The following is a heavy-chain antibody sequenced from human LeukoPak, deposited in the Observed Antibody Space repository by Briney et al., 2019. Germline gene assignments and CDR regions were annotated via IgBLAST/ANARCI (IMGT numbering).Heavy chain of an antibody. D-gene: IGHD5-12*01. Sequence: ASVKVSCKTSGHSINTFGITWVRQAHGQGLEWIGWMSSDNGNTNYADKLQGRVTITRDTSRTTAYMELRSLRSDDTAVYFCANVAKGRYFFYYMDVWGAGTTVTVSS. CDR2: MSSDNGNT. J-gene: IGHJ6*03. CDR3: ANVAKGRYFFYYMDV. CDR1: GHSINTFG. V-gene: IGHV1-18*01.